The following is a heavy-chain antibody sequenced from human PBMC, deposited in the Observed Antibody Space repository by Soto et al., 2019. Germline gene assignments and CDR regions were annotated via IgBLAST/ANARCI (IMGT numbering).Heavy chain of an antibody. CDR1: GGSISSSRYY. CDR2: IYYSGST. Sequence: SETLSLTCTVSGGSISSSRYYWGWIRQPPGKGLEWIGSIYYSGSTYYNPSLKSRVTISVDTSKNQFSLKLSSVTAADTALYYWARRLSYDGSGFRGGGMDVWGQGTTVTVS. V-gene: IGHV4-39*01. CDR3: ARRLSYDGSGFRGGGMDV. J-gene: IGHJ6*02. D-gene: IGHD3-22*01.